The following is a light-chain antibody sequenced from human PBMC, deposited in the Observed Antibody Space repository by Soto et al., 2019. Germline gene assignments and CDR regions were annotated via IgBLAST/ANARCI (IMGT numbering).Light chain of an antibody. Sequence: EIVLTQSPGTLSLSPGERATLSFSASQSVSSNLAWYQQKPGQAPRLLIYGASRRATGFPARFSGSGSGTDFTLTISSLQSEDFAVYYCQQYDNWPWTFGQGTKVDIK. J-gene: IGKJ1*01. V-gene: IGKV3-15*01. CDR3: QQYDNWPWT. CDR1: QSVSSN. CDR2: GAS.